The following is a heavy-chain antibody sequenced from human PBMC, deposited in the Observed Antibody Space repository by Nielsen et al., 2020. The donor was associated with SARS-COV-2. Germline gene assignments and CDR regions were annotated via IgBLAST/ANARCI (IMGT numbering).Heavy chain of an antibody. CDR2: IYYSGST. J-gene: IGHJ4*02. V-gene: IGHV4-59*08. CDR1: GGSISSYY. CDR3: ARGNTYYYDTPGLDY. Sequence: GSLRLSCTVSGGSISSYYWSWIRQPPGKGLEWIGYIYYSGSTNYNPSLKSRVTISVDTSKNQFSLKLSSVTAADTAVYYCARGNTYYYDTPGLDYWGQGTLVTVSS. D-gene: IGHD3-22*01.